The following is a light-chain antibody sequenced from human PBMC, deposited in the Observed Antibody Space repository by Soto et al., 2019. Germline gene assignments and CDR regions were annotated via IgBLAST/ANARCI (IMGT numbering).Light chain of an antibody. CDR2: GAS. CDR1: QSVSSSY. CDR3: QQYGSSPRT. Sequence: IVLTQSPGTLSFSPGERATLSCRASQSVSSSYLAWYQQEPGQAPRLLIYGASSRATGIPDRFSGSGSGTDFTLTISRLEPEDFAVYYCQQYGSSPRTFGQGTKVDI. V-gene: IGKV3-20*01. J-gene: IGKJ1*01.